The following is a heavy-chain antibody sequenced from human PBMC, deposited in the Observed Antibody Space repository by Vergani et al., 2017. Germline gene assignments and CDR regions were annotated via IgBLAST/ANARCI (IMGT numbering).Heavy chain of an antibody. CDR2: IYYSGST. V-gene: IGHV4-59*01. CDR1: GGSISSYY. Sequence: QVQLQESGPGLVKPSQTLSLTCTVSGGSISSYYWSWIRQPPGKGLEWIGYIYYSGSTNYNPSLKSRVTISVDTSKNQFSLKLSSVTAADTAVYYCARRSGYHSFGKYAFDIWGQGTMVTVSS. CDR3: ARRSGYHSFGKYAFDI. D-gene: IGHD3-22*01. J-gene: IGHJ3*02.